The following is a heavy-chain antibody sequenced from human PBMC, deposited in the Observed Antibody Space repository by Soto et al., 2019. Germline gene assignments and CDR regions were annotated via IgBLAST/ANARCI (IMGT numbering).Heavy chain of an antibody. CDR3: ARIRGYWYGLDV. Sequence: EVQLLESGGGLVQPGGSLILSCAASGFPLSTYGMTWVRHAPVKGLEWVSAITGTCGNTYYVDSVKGRFTSSRDNSKNMIYLQVKSLRVEDTAVYYCARIRGYWYGLDVWGQGTTVTVSS. CDR2: ITGTCGNT. CDR1: GFPLSTYG. V-gene: IGHV3-23*01. J-gene: IGHJ6*02.